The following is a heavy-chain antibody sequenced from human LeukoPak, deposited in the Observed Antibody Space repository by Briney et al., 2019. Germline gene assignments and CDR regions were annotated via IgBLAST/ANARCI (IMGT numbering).Heavy chain of an antibody. CDR2: ISSSSSYI. J-gene: IGHJ3*02. V-gene: IGHV3-21*01. D-gene: IGHD3-10*01. Sequence: GGSLRLSCAASGFTFSSYSMNWVRQASGKGLEWVSSISSSSSYIYYADSVKGRFTISRDNAKNSLYLQMNSLRAEDTAVYYCARDRRVRGAMAAFDIWGQGTMVTVSS. CDR3: ARDRRVRGAMAAFDI. CDR1: GFTFSSYS.